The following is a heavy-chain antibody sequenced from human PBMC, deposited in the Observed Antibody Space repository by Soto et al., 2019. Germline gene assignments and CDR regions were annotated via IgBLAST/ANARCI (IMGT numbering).Heavy chain of an antibody. V-gene: IGHV3-30*04. CDR3: AKAVDITVRGVPPSDY. J-gene: IGHJ4*02. D-gene: IGHD3-10*01. CDR2: ISYDGSNR. Sequence: HPGGSLRLSCAASGFTFSSYAMHWVRQAPGKGLEWVAVISYDGSNRYYADSVKGRFTISRDNSRDTLHLQMNSLRDEDTAVYFCAKAVDITVRGVPPSDYWGQGTLVTVSS. CDR1: GFTFSSYA.